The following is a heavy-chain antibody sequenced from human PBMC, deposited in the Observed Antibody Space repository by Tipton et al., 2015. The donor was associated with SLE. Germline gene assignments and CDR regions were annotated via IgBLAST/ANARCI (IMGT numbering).Heavy chain of an antibody. J-gene: IGHJ4*02. CDR2: IYTSGTT. CDR3: ARGGITIFGVFQR. D-gene: IGHD3-3*01. CDR1: AGSISSGNYY. Sequence: TLSLTCTVSAGSISSGNYYWSWIRQPAGKGLEWIGQIYTSGTTSYNPSLKSRVTISIDKSKNQFSLKLTSVTAADTAVYFCARGGITIFGVFQRWGQGTQVSVSS. V-gene: IGHV4-61*09.